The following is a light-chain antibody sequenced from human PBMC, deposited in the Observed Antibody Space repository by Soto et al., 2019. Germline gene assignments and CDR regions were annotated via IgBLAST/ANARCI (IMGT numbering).Light chain of an antibody. CDR3: QQANSFPWT. V-gene: IGKV1-5*01. CDR2: DAS. Sequence: DIQMTQSPSTLSASVGDSVTITCRASQSISTWLAWYQQKPGKAPNLLIYDASSLASGVPSRFSGSGSGTEFTLTISSLQPEDFATYYCQQANSFPWTFGQGTKVDIK. J-gene: IGKJ1*01. CDR1: QSISTW.